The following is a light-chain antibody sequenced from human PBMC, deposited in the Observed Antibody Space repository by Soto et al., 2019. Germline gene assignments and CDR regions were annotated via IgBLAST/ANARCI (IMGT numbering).Light chain of an antibody. CDR3: QTWGTGSWV. V-gene: IGLV4-69*01. J-gene: IGLJ3*02. CDR2: VNSDGSH. Sequence: QPVLTQSPSASASLGASVRLTCTLNSGHSSYAIAWHQQQPEKGPRYLMKVNSDGSHSKGDGIPDRFSGSSSGTERYLTISSIQSEDEADYYCQTWGTGSWVFGGGTKVTVL. CDR1: SGHSSYA.